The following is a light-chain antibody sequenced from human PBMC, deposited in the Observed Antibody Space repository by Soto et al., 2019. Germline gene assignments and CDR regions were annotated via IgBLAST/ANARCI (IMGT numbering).Light chain of an antibody. V-gene: IGLV1-40*01. CDR3: QSYDSSLSVGV. CDR2: GNS. CDR1: SSDIGAGFD. Sequence: QSALTQPPSVSGAPGQRVTISCTGSSSDIGAGFDVQWYQQLPGTAPKLLIYGNSNRPSGVPDRFSGSKSGTSASLAITGLQAEDEADYYCQSYDSSLSVGVFGGGTKLTVL. J-gene: IGLJ2*01.